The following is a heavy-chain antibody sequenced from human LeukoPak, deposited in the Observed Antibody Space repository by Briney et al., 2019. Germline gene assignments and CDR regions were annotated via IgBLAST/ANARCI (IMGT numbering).Heavy chain of an antibody. J-gene: IGHJ4*02. CDR1: GFTFSDYY. V-gene: IGHV3-23*01. D-gene: IGHD2-21*01. CDR3: AKELYIVVGY. CDR2: ISGSGGST. Sequence: PGGSLRLSCAASGFTFSDYYMSWIRQAPGKGLEWVSAISGSGGSTYYADSVKGRFTISRDNAKNTLYLQMNSLRAEDTAVYYCAKELYIVVGYWGQGTLVTVSS.